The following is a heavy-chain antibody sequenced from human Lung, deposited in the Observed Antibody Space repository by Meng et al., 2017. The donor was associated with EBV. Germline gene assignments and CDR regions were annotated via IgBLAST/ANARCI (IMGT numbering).Heavy chain of an antibody. J-gene: IGHJ4*02. Sequence: EVQLVESGGGLVKPGGSLRLSCAASGFTFSSYSMTWVRQAPGKGLEWPSVIYSGGSTQYAESVKGRFTISKDNSKNTLYLQMNNLRAEDTAVYYCARDGDYIPFENWGQGTLVTVSS. CDR2: IYSGGST. V-gene: IGHV3-66*01. CDR3: ARDGDYIPFEN. CDR1: GFTFSSYS. D-gene: IGHD4-17*01.